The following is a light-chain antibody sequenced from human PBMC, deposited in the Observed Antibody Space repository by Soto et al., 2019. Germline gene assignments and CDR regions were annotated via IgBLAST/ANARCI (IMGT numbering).Light chain of an antibody. V-gene: IGKV3-15*01. Sequence: EIVMTQSPDTLSVSPGERASLSCRASQSVSSNLAWYQQKPGQAPRLLIYGAYTRATGIQARFSGSGSGTEFTLTIRSLQSEDFAVYYCKQYNDWPGTFGQGTKVDIK. CDR2: GAY. CDR1: QSVSSN. J-gene: IGKJ1*01. CDR3: KQYNDWPGT.